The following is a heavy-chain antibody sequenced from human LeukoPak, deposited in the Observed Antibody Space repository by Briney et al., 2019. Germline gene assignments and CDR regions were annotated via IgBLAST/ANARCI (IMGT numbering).Heavy chain of an antibody. CDR1: GGSISSYY. CDR3: AREGGLAAADH. Sequence: SETLSLTCTVSGGSISSYYWSWIRQPPGKGLEWIGYIYYSGSTNYNPSLKSRVTISVDTSKNQFSLELSSVTAADTAVYYCAREGGLAAADHWGQGTLVTVSS. J-gene: IGHJ4*02. CDR2: IYYSGST. V-gene: IGHV4-59*12. D-gene: IGHD6-13*01.